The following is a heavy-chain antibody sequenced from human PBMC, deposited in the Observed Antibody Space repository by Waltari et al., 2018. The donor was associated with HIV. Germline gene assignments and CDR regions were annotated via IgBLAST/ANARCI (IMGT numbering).Heavy chain of an antibody. J-gene: IGHJ4*02. V-gene: IGHV1-69-2*01. CDR2: VDPEDGRT. CDR3: ATEGFRRRASYFDY. CDR1: GYDFSDYH. Sequence: EVQLVQSGTEVKKPGATVKISCRFSGYDFSDYHVHWVRQAPGKGLEWMGLVDPEDGRTVDAEKFQDRVTMTADRSKNTAYMELASLGSEDTAVYYCATEGFRRRASYFDYWGQGTLVTVSS.